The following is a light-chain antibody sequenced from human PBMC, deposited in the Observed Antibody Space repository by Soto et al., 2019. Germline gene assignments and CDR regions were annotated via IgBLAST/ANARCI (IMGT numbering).Light chain of an antibody. CDR3: QQYNNWPPKT. CDR2: DAS. J-gene: IGKJ1*01. CDR1: QSVSSN. Sequence: EIVMTQSPATLSVSPGERATLSCRASQSVSSNLAWYQQKPGQAPRLLIYDASSRATGIPARFSGSGSGTDFTLTISSLQSEDFAVYYCQQYNNWPPKTFGQGTKVDIK. V-gene: IGKV3D-15*01.